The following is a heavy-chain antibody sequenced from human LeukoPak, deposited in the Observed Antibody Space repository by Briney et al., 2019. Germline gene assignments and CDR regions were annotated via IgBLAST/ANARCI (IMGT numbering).Heavy chain of an antibody. CDR3: ARGLSYYDFWSGYYKTPYYFDY. CDR1: GYTFTSYD. CDR2: MSPNSGNT. Sequence: ASVKVSCKASGYTFTSYDVNWVRQATGQGLGWMGWMSPNSGNTGYAQKFQGRVTMTRNTSISTAYMELSSLRSEDTAVYYCARGLSYYDFWSGYYKTPYYFDYWGQGTLVTVSS. J-gene: IGHJ4*02. V-gene: IGHV1-8*01. D-gene: IGHD3-3*01.